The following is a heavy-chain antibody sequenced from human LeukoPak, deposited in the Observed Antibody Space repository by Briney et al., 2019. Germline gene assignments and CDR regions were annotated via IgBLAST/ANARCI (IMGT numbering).Heavy chain of an antibody. V-gene: IGHV4-39*01. Sequence: SETLSLTCTVSGGSISSSSYYWGWIRQPPGKGLEWIGSIYYSGSTYYNPSLKSRVTISVDASKNQFSLKLSSVTAADTAVYYCARLGDRNSGYSYGYPVGYWGQGTLVTVSS. J-gene: IGHJ4*02. CDR1: GGSISSSSYY. CDR2: IYYSGST. CDR3: ARLGDRNSGYSYGYPVGY. D-gene: IGHD5-18*01.